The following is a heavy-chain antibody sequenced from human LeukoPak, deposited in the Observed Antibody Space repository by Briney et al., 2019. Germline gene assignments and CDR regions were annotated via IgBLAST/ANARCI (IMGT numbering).Heavy chain of an antibody. CDR3: AIVSSVPAPGALDY. CDR1: GFSFSAYS. V-gene: IGHV3-21*01. Sequence: GGSLRLSCAASGFSFSAYSMNWIRQAPGKGPEWVSSISDCSDYIFHADSVKGRLTVSRDNAKNSLYLQMNSLRAEDTAVYYCAIVSSVPAPGALDYWGEGGMVTVSS. CDR2: ISDCSDYI. D-gene: IGHD2-2*01. J-gene: IGHJ4*02.